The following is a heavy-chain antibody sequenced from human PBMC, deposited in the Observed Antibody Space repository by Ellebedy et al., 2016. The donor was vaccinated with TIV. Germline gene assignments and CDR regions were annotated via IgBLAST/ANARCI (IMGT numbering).Heavy chain of an antibody. CDR2: IYYSGST. D-gene: IGHD2-15*01. J-gene: IGHJ6*02. V-gene: IGHV4-59*01. Sequence: MPSETLSLTCTVSGGSISSYYWSWIRQPPGKGLEWIGYIYYSGSTNYNPSLKSRVTISVDTSKNQFSLKLSSVTAADTAVYYCARGSNYYYYGMGVWGQGTTVTVSS. CDR3: ARGSNYYYYGMGV. CDR1: GGSISSYY.